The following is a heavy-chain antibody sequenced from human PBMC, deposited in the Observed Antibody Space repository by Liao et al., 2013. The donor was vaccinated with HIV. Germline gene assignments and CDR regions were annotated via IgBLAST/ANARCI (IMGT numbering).Heavy chain of an antibody. V-gene: IGHV4-4*07. CDR2: IFSTGRT. CDR1: GGSISSYS. Sequence: QVQLQESGPGLVRSSETLSLTCTVSGGSISSYSWSWIRRPAGKGLEWIGRIFSTGRTTYNPSLKSRVAVYIDTSKNEIALTVRSVTAADTAVYYCAREGAAGTYYLSDAFDLWGQGALVIVSS. D-gene: IGHD3-10*01. CDR3: AREGAAGTYYLSDAFDL. J-gene: IGHJ3*01.